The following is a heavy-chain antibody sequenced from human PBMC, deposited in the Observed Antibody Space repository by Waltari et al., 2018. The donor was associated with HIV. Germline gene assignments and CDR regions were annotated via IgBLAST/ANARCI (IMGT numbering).Heavy chain of an antibody. CDR3: AKDSMGAIDVEDYLDC. CDR2: IRSIGDTT. D-gene: IGHD1-26*01. V-gene: IGHV3-23*01. CDR1: GFIFSNYA. Sequence: EVQLLESGGGLVQPGGSLRLSCATSGFIFSNYAMSWVRQAPGKGMEWVSTIRSIGDTTYYADSVKGRFTTTRANSKDTRYLQMNSLRAEDTGVYYCAKDSMGAIDVEDYLDCWGQGTLVTVSS. J-gene: IGHJ4*02.